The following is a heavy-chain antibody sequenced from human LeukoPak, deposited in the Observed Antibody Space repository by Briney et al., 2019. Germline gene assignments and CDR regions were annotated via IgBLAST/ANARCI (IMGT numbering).Heavy chain of an antibody. Sequence: PGGSLRLSCAASGFTFSSYSMNWVRQAPGKGLEWVSSISSSSSYIYYADSVKGRFTISRDNAKNSLYLQMNSLRAEDTAVYYCARRNSNYVHGCYYYGMDVWGQGTTVTVSS. V-gene: IGHV3-21*01. D-gene: IGHD4-11*01. CDR2: ISSSSSYI. J-gene: IGHJ6*02. CDR1: GFTFSSYS. CDR3: ARRNSNYVHGCYYYGMDV.